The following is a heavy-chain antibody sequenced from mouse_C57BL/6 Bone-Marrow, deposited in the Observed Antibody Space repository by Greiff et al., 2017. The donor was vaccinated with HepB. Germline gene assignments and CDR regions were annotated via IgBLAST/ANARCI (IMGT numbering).Heavy chain of an antibody. CDR1: GFTFSDYG. Sequence: EVQGVESGGGLVQPGGSLKLSCAASGFTFSDYGMAWVRQAPRKGPEWVAFISNLAYSIYYADTVTGRFTISSENAKNTLYLEMSSLRSEDTAMYYCARRYYGTSYWYFDVWGTGTTVTVSS. J-gene: IGHJ1*03. CDR2: ISNLAYSI. D-gene: IGHD1-1*01. V-gene: IGHV5-15*01. CDR3: ARRYYGTSYWYFDV.